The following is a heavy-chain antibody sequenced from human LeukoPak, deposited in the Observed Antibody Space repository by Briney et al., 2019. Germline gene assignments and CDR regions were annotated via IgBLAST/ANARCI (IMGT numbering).Heavy chain of an antibody. CDR3: AREPEL. V-gene: IGHV3-53*01. CDR2: IYSGGST. Sequence: GGSLRLSCAASGFTFSSYGMSWVRQAPGKGLEWVSVIYSGGSTYYSDSVKGRFTISRDNSKNTLYLQMNSLRAEDTAVYYCAREPELWGQGTLVTVSS. J-gene: IGHJ4*02. D-gene: IGHD3-10*01. CDR1: GFTFSSYG.